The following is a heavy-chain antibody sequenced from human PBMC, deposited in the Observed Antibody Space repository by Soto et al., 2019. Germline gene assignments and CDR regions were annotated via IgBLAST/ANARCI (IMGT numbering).Heavy chain of an antibody. J-gene: IGHJ4*02. CDR2: IYYSGST. D-gene: IGHD2-21*01. CDR1: GGSISSYY. Sequence: SETLSLTCTVSGGSISSYYWSWIRQSPGKGLEWIGYIYYSGSTNYNPSLKSRVSISVDTSKNQFSLKLSSVTAADTAVYYCARHCEYCGGASFGYWGQGTLVTVSS. CDR3: ARHCEYCGGASFGY. V-gene: IGHV4-59*08.